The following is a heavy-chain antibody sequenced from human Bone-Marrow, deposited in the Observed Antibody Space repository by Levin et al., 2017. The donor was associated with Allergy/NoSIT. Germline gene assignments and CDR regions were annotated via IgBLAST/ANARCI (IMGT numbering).Heavy chain of an antibody. CDR2: IKQDGSEK. V-gene: IGHV3-7*01. CDR3: ARDTLIAAAGTYLDY. CDR1: GFTFSSYW. J-gene: IGHJ4*02. D-gene: IGHD6-13*01. Sequence: SCAASGFTFSSYWMSWVRQAPGKGLEWVANIKQDGSEKYYVDSVKGRFTISRDNAKNSLYLQMNSLRAEDTAVYYCARDTLIAAAGTYLDYWGQGTLVTVSS.